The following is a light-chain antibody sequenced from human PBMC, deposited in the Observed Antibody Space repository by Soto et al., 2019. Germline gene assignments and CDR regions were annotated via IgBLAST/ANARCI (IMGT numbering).Light chain of an antibody. Sequence: EVVLTQSPATLSLSPGESATLSCRASQSVGSYLAWYQQKSGQAPRLLIYESSNRATGIPARFSGSRSGTDFTLAISSLEPEDFGVYYCQQRSCWPPTFTFGQGTKLEIK. J-gene: IGKJ2*01. CDR3: QQRSCWPPTFT. CDR2: ESS. V-gene: IGKV3-11*01. CDR1: QSVGSY.